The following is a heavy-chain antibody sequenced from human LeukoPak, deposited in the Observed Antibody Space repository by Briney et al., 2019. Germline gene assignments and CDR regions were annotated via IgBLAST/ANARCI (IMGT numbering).Heavy chain of an antibody. V-gene: IGHV4-38-2*01. CDR2: IYHRWTT. D-gene: IGHD1-14*01. CDR3: ARTGTGYYFDY. J-gene: IGHJ4*02. Sequence: SETLSLTCAVSGYYISSGYYWGWIRQPPGKGLEWIATIYHRWTTWHNPSLKSRVTISLDTSKNQFSLQVSSVTAADTAVYYCARTGTGYYFDYWGQGTPVTVSS. CDR1: GYYISSGYY.